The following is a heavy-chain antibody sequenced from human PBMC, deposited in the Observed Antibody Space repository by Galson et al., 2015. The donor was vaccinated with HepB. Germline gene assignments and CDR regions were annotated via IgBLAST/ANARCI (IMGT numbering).Heavy chain of an antibody. D-gene: IGHD5-12*01. V-gene: IGHV3-74*01. Sequence: SLRLSCAASGFTFSSYWMHWVRQAPGKGLVWVSRINSDGSSTSYADSVKGRFTISRDNAKNTLYLQMNSLRAEDTAVYYCANSLELRGYSGYDFDYWGQGTLVTVSS. CDR3: ANSLELRGYSGYDFDY. J-gene: IGHJ4*02. CDR1: GFTFSSYW. CDR2: INSDGSST.